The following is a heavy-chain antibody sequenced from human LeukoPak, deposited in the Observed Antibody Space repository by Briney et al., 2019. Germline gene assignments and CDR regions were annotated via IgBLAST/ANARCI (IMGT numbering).Heavy chain of an antibody. D-gene: IGHD3-10*01. CDR3: AHGLWHYDAFDV. V-gene: IGHV3-15*01. Sequence: GGSLRLSCAASASTFTNAWMNWVRQAPGKGLEWVGRIKSKTAGETTDCAAPVKGRFTISRDDPKITLYLQMNSLKTEDTAVYYCAHGLWHYDAFDVWGQGTMVTVSS. J-gene: IGHJ3*01. CDR1: ASTFTNAW. CDR2: IKSKTAGETT.